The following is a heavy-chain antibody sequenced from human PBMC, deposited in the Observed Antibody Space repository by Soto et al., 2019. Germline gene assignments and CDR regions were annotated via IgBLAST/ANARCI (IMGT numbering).Heavy chain of an antibody. CDR3: AGCIEERGYSYGLYYYYSRGYYPFAY. Sequence: GASVKVSCKASGYTFTSYGISWVRQAPGQGLEWMGWISAYNGNTNYAQKLQGRVTMTTDTSTSTAYMELRSLRYDDTAVYYCAGCIEERGYSYGLYYYYSRGYYPFAYWGHGPLGTVSS. D-gene: IGHD3-22*01. V-gene: IGHV1-18*04. CDR2: ISAYNGNT. J-gene: IGHJ4*01. CDR1: GYTFTSYG.